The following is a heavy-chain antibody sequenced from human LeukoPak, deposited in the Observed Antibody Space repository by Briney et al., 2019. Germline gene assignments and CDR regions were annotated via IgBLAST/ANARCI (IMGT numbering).Heavy chain of an antibody. J-gene: IGHJ3*02. D-gene: IGHD3-16*01. CDR1: GFTFSSYG. V-gene: IGHV3-30*18. Sequence: PGRSLRVSCAASGFTFSSYGMHWVRQAPGKGLEWVAVISYDGSNKYYADSVKGRFTISRDNSKNTLYLQMNSLRAEDTAVYYCAKDPYTGAFDIWGQGTMVTVSS. CDR3: AKDPYTGAFDI. CDR2: ISYDGSNK.